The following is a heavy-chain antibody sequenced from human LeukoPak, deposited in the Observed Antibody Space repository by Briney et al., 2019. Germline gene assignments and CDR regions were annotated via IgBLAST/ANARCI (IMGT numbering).Heavy chain of an antibody. D-gene: IGHD1-14*01. V-gene: IGHV1-69*04. J-gene: IGHJ3*02. CDR2: IIPILGIA. CDR1: GGTFSSYA. CDR3: AGETRPEPDAFDI. Sequence: ASVKVSCKASGGTFSSYAISWVRQAPGQGLEWMGRIIPILGIANYAQKFQGRVTITADKSTSTANMELSSLRSEDTAVYYCAGETRPEPDAFDIWGQGTMVTVSS.